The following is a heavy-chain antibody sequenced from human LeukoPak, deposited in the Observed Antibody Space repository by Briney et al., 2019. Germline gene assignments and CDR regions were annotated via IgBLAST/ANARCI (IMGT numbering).Heavy chain of an antibody. CDR3: ARHGGSGSYYNDWFDP. J-gene: IGHJ5*02. CDR2: IYYSGST. CDR1: GGSITSYY. V-gene: IGHV4-59*08. D-gene: IGHD3-10*01. Sequence: SETLCLTCTVSGGSITSYYWSWIRQPPGKGLERIGYIYYSGSTNYNPSLKSRVTISVDTSKNQFSLKLSSVTAADTAVYYCARHGGSGSYYNDWFDPWGQGTLVTVSS.